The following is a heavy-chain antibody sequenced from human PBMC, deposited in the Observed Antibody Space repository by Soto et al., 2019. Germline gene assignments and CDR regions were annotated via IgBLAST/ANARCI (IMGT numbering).Heavy chain of an antibody. V-gene: IGHV5-51*01. CDR1: GYSFTSDW. CDR3: ARGGAGSSCIRY. J-gene: IGHJ4*02. Sequence: GESLKIACKGSGYSFTSDWIGWVRQMPGKGRGWMGIIYPGDSDTRYSPSLQGQVTISADKSISTAYLQWSSLKASDTAVYYCARGGAGSSCIRYWGQGTLDTVSS. D-gene: IGHD6-6*01. CDR2: IYPGDSDT.